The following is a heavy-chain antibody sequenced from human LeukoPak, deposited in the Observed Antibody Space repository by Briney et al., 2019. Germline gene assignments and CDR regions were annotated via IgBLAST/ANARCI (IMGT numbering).Heavy chain of an antibody. CDR3: ARRRIQLWSRGWFDP. CDR1: GGSFSGYY. D-gene: IGHD5-18*01. Sequence: SETLSLTYAVYGGSFSGYYWSWIRQPPGKGLEWIGEINHSGSTNYNPSLKSRVTISVDTSKNQFSLKLSSVTAADTAVYYCARRRIQLWSRGWFDPWGQGTLVTVSS. V-gene: IGHV4-34*01. CDR2: INHSGST. J-gene: IGHJ5*02.